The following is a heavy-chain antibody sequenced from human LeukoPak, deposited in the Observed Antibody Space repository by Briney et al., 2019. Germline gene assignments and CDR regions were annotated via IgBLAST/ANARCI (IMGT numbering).Heavy chain of an antibody. Sequence: SQTLSLTCTVSGGSISSGGYYWSWIRQPAGKGLEWIGRIYTSGDTNYNPSLKSRATISVDTSKNQFSLELSSVTAADTAVCYCARERLAVVRGVIPKEAWGWFDPWGQGTLVTVSS. CDR2: IYTSGDT. D-gene: IGHD3-10*01. CDR3: ARERLAVVRGVIPKEAWGWFDP. CDR1: GGSISSGGYY. J-gene: IGHJ5*02. V-gene: IGHV4-61*02.